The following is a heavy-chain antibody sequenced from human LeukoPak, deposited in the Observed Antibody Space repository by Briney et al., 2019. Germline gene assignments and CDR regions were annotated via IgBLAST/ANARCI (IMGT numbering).Heavy chain of an antibody. J-gene: IGHJ5*02. CDR2: ISGSGGST. CDR1: GFTFSIYA. CDR3: AKVRRVISYSSSWSWFDP. Sequence: GGSLRLSCAASGFTFSIYAMNWVRQAPGKGLEWVSAISGSGGSTYYADSVKGRFTISRDNSKNTLYLQMNSLRAEDTAVYYCAKVRRVISYSSSWSWFDPWGQGTLVTVSS. V-gene: IGHV3-23*01. D-gene: IGHD6-13*01.